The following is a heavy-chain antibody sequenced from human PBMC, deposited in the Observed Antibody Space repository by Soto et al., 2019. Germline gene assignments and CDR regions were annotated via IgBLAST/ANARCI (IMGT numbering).Heavy chain of an antibody. CDR1: GFTFRRHA. Sequence: QVHLVESGGGVVQPGRSLRLSCAASGFTFRRHAVHWVRQAPGKGLEWVAVVSSDGSAKYYLDSVKGRFTSSRDNSKHTAFLQLNSLSSEDTAVYYCARSRSGAVADSFDSWGQGILVTVST. J-gene: IGHJ4*02. D-gene: IGHD3-10*01. CDR2: VSSDGSAK. CDR3: ARSRSGAVADSFDS. V-gene: IGHV3-30*04.